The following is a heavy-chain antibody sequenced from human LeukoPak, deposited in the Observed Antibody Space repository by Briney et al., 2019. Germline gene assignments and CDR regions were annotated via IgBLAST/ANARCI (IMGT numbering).Heavy chain of an antibody. CDR2: IYSGGST. CDR1: GFTVSSNY. J-gene: IGHJ4*02. Sequence: GGSLRLSCAASGFTVSSNYIWVRQAPGKGLEWVSVIYSGGSTYYADSVKGRFTISRDNSKNTLYLQMNSLRTEDTAVYYCARARLHHRSFDLKTSYYFDYWGQGTLVTVSS. V-gene: IGHV3-53*01. CDR3: ARARLHHRSFDLKTSYYFDY. D-gene: IGHD6-25*01.